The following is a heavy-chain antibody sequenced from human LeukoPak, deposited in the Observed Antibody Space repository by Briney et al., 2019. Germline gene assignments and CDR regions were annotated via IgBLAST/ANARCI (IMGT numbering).Heavy chain of an antibody. J-gene: IGHJ6*03. Sequence: SETLSLTCTVSGGSISHYYWSWIRQPPGKGLEWIADINYIGSTNYNPSLKSRVTISVDTSKNQISLNLSSVTAADTAVYYCARRGMVRGVYYMDVWGKGTTVTVSS. CDR3: ARRGMVRGVYYMDV. D-gene: IGHD3-10*01. CDR1: GGSISHYY. CDR2: INYIGST. V-gene: IGHV4-59*01.